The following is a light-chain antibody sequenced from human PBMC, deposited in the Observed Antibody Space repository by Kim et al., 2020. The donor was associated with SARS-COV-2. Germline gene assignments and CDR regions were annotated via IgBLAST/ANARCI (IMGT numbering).Light chain of an antibody. CDR1: QSVSSD. CDR2: HAS. Sequence: EIVMTQSPGTLSVSPGERATLSCRASQSVSSDLAWYQQKPGQAPRLLIYHASIRATGTPVRSSGSGSGTEFTLTISSLQSEDFAVYYCQQYHNWPPLTFGGGTKVDIK. J-gene: IGKJ4*01. V-gene: IGKV3-15*01. CDR3: QQYHNWPPLT.